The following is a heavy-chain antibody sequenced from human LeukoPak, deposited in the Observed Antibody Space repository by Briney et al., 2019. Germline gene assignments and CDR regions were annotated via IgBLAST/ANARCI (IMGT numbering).Heavy chain of an antibody. CDR2: ISSNGGST. Sequence: PGGSLRLSCAASGFTFSSYAMHWVRQAPGKGLEYVSAISSNGGSTYYANSVKGRFTISRDNSKNTLYLQMGSLRAEDMAVYYCARDGLITTHWYFDLWGRGTLVTVSS. J-gene: IGHJ2*01. CDR3: ARDGLITTHWYFDL. CDR1: GFTFSSYA. V-gene: IGHV3-64*01. D-gene: IGHD3-22*01.